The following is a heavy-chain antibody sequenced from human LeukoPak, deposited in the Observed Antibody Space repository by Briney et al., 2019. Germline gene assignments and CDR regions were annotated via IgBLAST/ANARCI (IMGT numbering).Heavy chain of an antibody. CDR3: ARESPYYYDSSGYYKGVFDY. D-gene: IGHD3-22*01. Sequence: SETLSLTCTVSGGSISSYYWSWIRQPAGKGLEWIGRIYTSGSTNYNPSLKSRVTISVDTSKNQFSLKLSSVTAADTAVYYCARESPYYYDSSGYYKGVFDYWGQGTLVTVSS. J-gene: IGHJ4*02. V-gene: IGHV4-4*07. CDR1: GGSISSYY. CDR2: IYTSGST.